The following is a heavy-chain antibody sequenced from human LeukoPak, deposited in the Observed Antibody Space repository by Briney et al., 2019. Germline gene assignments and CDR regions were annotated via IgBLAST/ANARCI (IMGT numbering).Heavy chain of an antibody. CDR3: ARYCSGVSCYSRYDY. CDR2: ISSNGGST. V-gene: IGHV3-64*01. Sequence: GGSLRLSCAASGFTFSSYAMHWVRQAPGKGLEYVSVISSNGGSTYYANSVKGRFTISRDNSKNTLYLQMGSLKAEDMAVYYCARYCSGVSCYSRYDYWGQGTLVTVSS. CDR1: GFTFSSYA. J-gene: IGHJ4*02. D-gene: IGHD2-15*01.